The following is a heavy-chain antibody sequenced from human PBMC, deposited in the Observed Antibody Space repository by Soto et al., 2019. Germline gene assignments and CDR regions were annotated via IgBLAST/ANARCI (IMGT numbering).Heavy chain of an antibody. CDR1: GGSISSVGHY. CDR2: IYYSGST. J-gene: IGHJ6*02. CDR3: ARESGGYDSSTRYGLDV. Sequence: SETLSLTCSVSGGSISSVGHYWTWIRQQPGKGLEWVGYIYYSGSTDYNPSLKSRVTISVDRSKNQFSLNLSSVTAADTAIYYCARESGGYDSSTRYGLDVWGQGTTVTVSS. D-gene: IGHD6-25*01. V-gene: IGHV4-31*03.